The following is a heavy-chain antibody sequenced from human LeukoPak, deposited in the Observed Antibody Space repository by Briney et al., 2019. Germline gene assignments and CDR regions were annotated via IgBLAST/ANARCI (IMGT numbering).Heavy chain of an antibody. J-gene: IGHJ5*02. Sequence: SVKVSCKASGGTFSSYAISWVRQAPGQGLEWMGGIIPIFGTANYAQKFQGRVTITADKSTSTAYMELSSPRSEDTAVYYCARGYTRSRWFDPWGQGTLVTVSS. D-gene: IGHD2-2*01. V-gene: IGHV1-69*06. CDR1: GGTFSSYA. CDR2: IIPIFGTA. CDR3: ARGYTRSRWFDP.